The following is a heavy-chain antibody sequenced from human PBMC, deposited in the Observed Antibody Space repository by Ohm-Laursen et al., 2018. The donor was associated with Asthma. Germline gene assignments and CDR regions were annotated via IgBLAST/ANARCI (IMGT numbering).Heavy chain of an antibody. J-gene: IGHJ4*02. CDR1: GGTFTNYV. Sequence: EASVKVSCKSSGGTFTNYVIGWVRQAPGQGLEWMGGINSVYGTTDYAQKFQGRLTITADEYTSTVNMTLSSLTSEDTAVYYCARKAGSCIVSTCYSLDFWGQGTLVTVSS. V-gene: IGHV1-69*13. CDR2: INSVYGTT. CDR3: ARKAGSCIVSTCYSLDF. D-gene: IGHD2-15*01.